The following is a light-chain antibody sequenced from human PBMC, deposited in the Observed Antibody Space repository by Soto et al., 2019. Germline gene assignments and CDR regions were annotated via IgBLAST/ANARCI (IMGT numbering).Light chain of an antibody. Sequence: QSALTQPRSVSGSPGQSVTNSCTGTSSDVGGYNYVSWYQQHPGKAPKLMIYDVSNRPSGISNRFSGSKSGNTASLTISGLQAEDEADYYCSSYTSSSTYVFGSGTKVTVL. CDR1: SSDVGGYNY. V-gene: IGLV2-14*01. CDR2: DVS. CDR3: SSYTSSSTYV. J-gene: IGLJ1*01.